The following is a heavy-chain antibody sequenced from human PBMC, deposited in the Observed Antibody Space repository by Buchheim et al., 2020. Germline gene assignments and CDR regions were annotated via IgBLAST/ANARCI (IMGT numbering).Heavy chain of an antibody. V-gene: IGHV4-38-2*02. CDR2: IYYSWST. J-gene: IGHJ4*02. CDR1: AYSIDSASY. D-gene: IGHD1-26*01. CDR3: ARVLGATWATRAFDY. Sequence: QVQLQESGPGLVKFSETLSLTCTVSAYSIDSASYWAWIRQPPGKGLHWVGTIYYSWSTYYNPSLKSRVTVSFGTSNNQFSLKLSSVTAADTAVYFCARVLGATWATRAFDYWGQGTL.